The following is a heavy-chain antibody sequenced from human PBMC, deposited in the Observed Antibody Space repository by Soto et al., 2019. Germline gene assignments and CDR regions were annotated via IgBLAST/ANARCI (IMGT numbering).Heavy chain of an antibody. J-gene: IGHJ6*03. D-gene: IGHD6-13*01. Sequence: GTSVKVSCKASGYTFTSYYMHWLRQAPGQGLEWMGIINPSGGSTSYAQKFQGRVTMTRDTSTSTVYMELSSLRSEDTAVYYCARGAPIAALYYYYYMDVWGKGTTVTVSS. CDR2: INPSGGST. V-gene: IGHV1-46*03. CDR1: GYTFTSYY. CDR3: ARGAPIAALYYYYYMDV.